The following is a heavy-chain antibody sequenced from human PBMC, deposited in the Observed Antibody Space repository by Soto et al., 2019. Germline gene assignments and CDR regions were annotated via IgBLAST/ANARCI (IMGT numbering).Heavy chain of an antibody. V-gene: IGHV4-30-4*01. Sequence: PSETLSLTCTVSGGSISSGDYYWSWIRQPPGRGLEWIGYIYYSGSTYYNPSLKSRVTISVDTSKNQFSLKLSSVTAADTAVYYCARDRVTIFGVVRYGMDVWGHGTTVTASS. CDR2: IYYSGST. CDR1: GGSISSGDYY. CDR3: ARDRVTIFGVVRYGMDV. D-gene: IGHD3-3*01. J-gene: IGHJ6*02.